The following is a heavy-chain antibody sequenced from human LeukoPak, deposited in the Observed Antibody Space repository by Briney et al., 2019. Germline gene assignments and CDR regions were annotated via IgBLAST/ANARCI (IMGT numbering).Heavy chain of an antibody. J-gene: IGHJ6*03. CDR2: INWNGGST. D-gene: IGHD6-19*01. V-gene: IGHV3-20*01. Sequence: GGSLRLSCAASGFTFDDYGMSWVRQAPGKGLEWVSGINWNGGSTGYADSVKGRFTISRDNAKNSLYLQMNSLRAEDTALYHCAREVAVAGTFSYYYYYYMDVWGKGTTVTVSS. CDR3: AREVAVAGTFSYYYYYYMDV. CDR1: GFTFDDYG.